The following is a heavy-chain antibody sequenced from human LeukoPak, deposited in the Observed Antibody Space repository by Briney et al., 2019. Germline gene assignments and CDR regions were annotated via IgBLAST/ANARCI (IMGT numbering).Heavy chain of an antibody. CDR2: MSVYNDNT. Sequence: GASVKVSCKASGYNFTSYGISWVRQAPGQGLGWRGWMSVYNDNTNYAQKLQGRVTMTTDSSTSTAYMELRSLRSDDTAVYHCARVYNLDYGDIGPYYYHYMDVWGKGTTVTISS. V-gene: IGHV1-18*01. J-gene: IGHJ6*03. CDR1: GYNFTSYG. D-gene: IGHD4-17*01. CDR3: ARVYNLDYGDIGPYYYHYMDV.